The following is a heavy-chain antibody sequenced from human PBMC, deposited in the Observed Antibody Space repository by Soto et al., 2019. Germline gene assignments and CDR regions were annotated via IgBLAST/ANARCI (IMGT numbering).Heavy chain of an antibody. D-gene: IGHD3-10*01. Sequence: PSETLSLTCTVSGGSVSSGDYFWSWLRQSPGKRLEWIAYIYYSGSTNYNPSLKSRAIFSVDTSKSQVSLTLTSMTAADAALYYCARSPNYYYYGFDVWGQGTAVTVSS. CDR3: ARSPNYYYYGFDV. J-gene: IGHJ6*02. CDR2: IYYSGST. CDR1: GGSVSSGDYF. V-gene: IGHV4-61*08.